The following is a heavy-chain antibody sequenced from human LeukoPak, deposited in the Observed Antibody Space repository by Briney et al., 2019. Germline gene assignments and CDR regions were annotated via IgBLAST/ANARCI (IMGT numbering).Heavy chain of an antibody. CDR2: ISSSSNTI. Sequence: PGGPLRLSCAASAFTFSGYSMNWVRQAPGKGLEWISYISSSSNTIYYADSVKGRFTISRDNAKNTLYLQMNSLRAEDTAVYYCARDQGGYENDYWGQGTLVTVSS. D-gene: IGHD3-22*01. CDR1: AFTFSGYS. J-gene: IGHJ4*02. V-gene: IGHV3-48*04. CDR3: ARDQGGYENDY.